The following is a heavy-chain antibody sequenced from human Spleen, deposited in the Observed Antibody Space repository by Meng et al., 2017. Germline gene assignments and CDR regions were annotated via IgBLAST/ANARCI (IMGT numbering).Heavy chain of an antibody. V-gene: IGHV3-20*04. D-gene: IGHD3-16*02. CDR2: INWNGGST. CDR1: GFTFGDYA. CDR3: ARMDYDYVWGSYRPHYYFDY. J-gene: IGHJ4*02. Sequence: GESLKISCTASGFTFGDYAMSWVRQAPGKGLEWVSGINWNGGSTGYADSVKGRFTISRDNAKNSLYLQMNSLRAEDTALYYCARMDYDYVWGSYRPHYYFDYWGQGTLVTVSS.